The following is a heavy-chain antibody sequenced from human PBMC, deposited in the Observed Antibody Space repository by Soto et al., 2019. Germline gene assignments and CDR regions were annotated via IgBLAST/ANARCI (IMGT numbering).Heavy chain of an antibody. D-gene: IGHD3-10*01. CDR1: SGSISSSDCF. Sequence: PSETLSLTCTVSSGSISSSDCFWGWIRQPPGKGLEWIGNIYYSGGTYYNPSPKSRVAMSVDTSNNQFSLKLSSVTAADTAVYYCARVLRDYPFYYYYMDVWGKGTTVTVSS. J-gene: IGHJ6*03. CDR3: ARVLRDYPFYYYYMDV. V-gene: IGHV4-39*01. CDR2: IYYSGGT.